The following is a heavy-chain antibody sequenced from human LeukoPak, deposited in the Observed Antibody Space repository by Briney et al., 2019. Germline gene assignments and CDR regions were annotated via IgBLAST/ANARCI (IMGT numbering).Heavy chain of an antibody. CDR2: IYYSGST. D-gene: IGHD6-13*01. V-gene: IGHV4-59*11. CDR1: GGSISSHY. CDR3: ARGYSSSWYYYYYYMDV. J-gene: IGHJ6*03. Sequence: SETLSLTCTVSGGSISSHYWSWIRQPPGKGLEWIGYIYYSGSTNYNPSLKSRVTISVDTSKNQFSLKLSSVTAAGTAVYYCARGYSSSWYYYYYYMDVWGKGTTVTVSS.